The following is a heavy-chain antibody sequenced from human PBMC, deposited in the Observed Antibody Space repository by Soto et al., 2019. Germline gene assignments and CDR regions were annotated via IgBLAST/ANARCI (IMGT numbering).Heavy chain of an antibody. D-gene: IGHD3-10*01. CDR1: GYSVSSNSAA. CDR3: ARERGVLSEAFDI. V-gene: IGHV6-1*01. J-gene: IGHJ3*02. Sequence: SQTLSLPCAISGYSVSSNSAAWNWLRQSPSRGLEWLGRTYYRSKWYNDYVVSVKSRITINPDTSKNQFSLQLNSVTPEDTAVYYCARERGVLSEAFDIWGQGTVVTVSS. CDR2: TYYRSKWYN.